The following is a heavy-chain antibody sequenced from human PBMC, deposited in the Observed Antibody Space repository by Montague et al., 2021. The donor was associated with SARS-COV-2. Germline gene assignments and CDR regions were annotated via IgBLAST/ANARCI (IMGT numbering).Heavy chain of an antibody. CDR1: GGSISSSNW. J-gene: IGHJ6*02. CDR3: ARESSGCFFRRCSRYGMDV. Sequence: SETLSLTCAVSGGSISSSNWGSWARQPPGKGLEWIGEIYHSGSTXYNPSRESRVTISVDKSKNQFSLKLSSVTAADTAVYYCARESSGCFFRRCSRYGMDVWGQGTTVTVSS. V-gene: IGHV4-4*02. D-gene: IGHD6-19*01. CDR2: IYHSGST.